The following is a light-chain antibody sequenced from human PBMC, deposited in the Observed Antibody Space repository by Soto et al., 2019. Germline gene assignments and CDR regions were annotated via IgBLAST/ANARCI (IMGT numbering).Light chain of an antibody. Sequence: DVQMTHSPSTLSASVGDRVTITCRASQSINNLLAWYQQKPGKAPKFLIYDVSTLESGVPSRFSGSGSGTEFTLTISSLQPEDFATYYCQQYDSYPLTFGGGTTGDIK. CDR3: QQYDSYPLT. CDR1: QSINNL. J-gene: IGKJ4*01. CDR2: DVS. V-gene: IGKV1-5*01.